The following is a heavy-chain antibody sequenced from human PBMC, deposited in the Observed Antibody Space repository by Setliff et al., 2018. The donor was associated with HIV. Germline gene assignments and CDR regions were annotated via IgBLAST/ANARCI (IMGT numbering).Heavy chain of an antibody. D-gene: IGHD5-18*01. CDR1: GDTFGSHT. V-gene: IGHV1-69*06. CDR2: IIPKFGAA. Sequence: GASVKVSCKASGDTFGSHTISWVRQAPRQGLEWMGGIIPKFGAANYAQNFQGRVAITADKFTKTAYMELSSLRSDDTAVYFCATHGYTYGVDFDSWGQGALVTVS. J-gene: IGHJ4*02. CDR3: ATHGYTYGVDFDS.